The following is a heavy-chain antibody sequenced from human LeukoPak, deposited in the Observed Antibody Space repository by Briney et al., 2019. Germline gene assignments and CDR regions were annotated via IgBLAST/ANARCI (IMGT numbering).Heavy chain of an antibody. J-gene: IGHJ4*02. D-gene: IGHD5-12*01. Sequence: GGSLRLSCAASGFTFSSYAMHWVRQAPGKGLEYVSAISSNGGSTYYANSVKGRFTISRDNSKNTLYLQMNSLRAEDTAVYYCAKETYSGYDFGDYWGQGTLVTVSS. V-gene: IGHV3-64*01. CDR2: ISSNGGST. CDR3: AKETYSGYDFGDY. CDR1: GFTFSSYA.